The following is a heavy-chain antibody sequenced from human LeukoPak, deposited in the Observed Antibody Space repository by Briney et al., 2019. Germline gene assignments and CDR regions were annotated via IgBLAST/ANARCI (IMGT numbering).Heavy chain of an antibody. CDR1: GFTFTSSW. CDR2: IKPDGSET. D-gene: IGHD5-18*01. J-gene: IGHJ4*02. Sequence: GGSLRLSCAASGFTFTSSWMSWVRQTPGKGLEWVAGIKPDGSETFYSDSVRGRFTISRDNAKNSLYLQMNSLRAEDTAVYYCARDPGGNTYGRYFDYWGQGTLVTVSS. V-gene: IGHV3-7*01. CDR3: ARDPGGNTYGRYFDY.